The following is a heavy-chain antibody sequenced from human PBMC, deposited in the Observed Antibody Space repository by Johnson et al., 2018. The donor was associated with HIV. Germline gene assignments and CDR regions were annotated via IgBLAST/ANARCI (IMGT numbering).Heavy chain of an antibody. CDR1: GFTFSSYA. J-gene: IGHJ3*02. V-gene: IGHV3-73*01. D-gene: IGHD5-12*01. Sequence: EVQLVESGGGVVRPGGSLRLSCAASGFTFSSYAMHWVRQASGTGLEWVGRIRSTANSYATAYAASVQGRFTISRDDSKNTAYLQMHSLKTEDTAVYYCTRHGGYDPRGYVGAFDIWGQGTMVIVSS. CDR2: IRSTANSYAT. CDR3: TRHGGYDPRGYVGAFDI.